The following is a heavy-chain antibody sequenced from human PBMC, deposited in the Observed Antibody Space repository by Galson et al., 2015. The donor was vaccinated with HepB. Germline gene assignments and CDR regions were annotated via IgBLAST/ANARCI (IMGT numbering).Heavy chain of an antibody. J-gene: IGHJ5*02. Sequence: SLRLSCAASGFTFSSYAMSWVRQAPGKGLEWVSAISGSGGSTYYADSVKGRFTISRDNSKNTLYLQMNSLRAEDTAVYYCAKADRITIFGVVKRFDPWGQGTLVTVSS. CDR3: AKADRITIFGVVKRFDP. CDR2: ISGSGGST. V-gene: IGHV3-23*01. CDR1: GFTFSSYA. D-gene: IGHD3-3*01.